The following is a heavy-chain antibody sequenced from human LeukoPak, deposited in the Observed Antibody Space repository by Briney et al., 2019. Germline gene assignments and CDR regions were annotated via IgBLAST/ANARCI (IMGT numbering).Heavy chain of an antibody. J-gene: IGHJ4*02. CDR3: AKDLGTAMAYPMYYSDY. Sequence: GGSLRLSCAASGFTFSSYAMSWVRQAPGKGLEWVSAISGSGGSTYYADSVKGRFTISRDNSKNTLYLQMNSLRAEDTAVYYCAKDLGTAMAYPMYYSDYWGQGTLVTVSS. V-gene: IGHV3-23*01. D-gene: IGHD5-18*01. CDR2: ISGSGGST. CDR1: GFTFSSYA.